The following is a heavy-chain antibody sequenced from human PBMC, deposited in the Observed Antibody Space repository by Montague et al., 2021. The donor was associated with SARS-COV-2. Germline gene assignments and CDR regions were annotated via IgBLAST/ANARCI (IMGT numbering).Heavy chain of an antibody. CDR2: ISWNSGSI. D-gene: IGHD6-13*01. CDR1: GFTFDDYA. V-gene: IGHV3-9*01. Sequence: SLRLSFAASGFTFDDYAMHWVRQAPGKGLEWVSGISWNSGSIDYADSVKGRFTISRDNAKNSLYLQMNSLRAEDTALYYCAKDGSSSWYGWFDPWGQGTLVTVSS. J-gene: IGHJ5*02. CDR3: AKDGSSSWYGWFDP.